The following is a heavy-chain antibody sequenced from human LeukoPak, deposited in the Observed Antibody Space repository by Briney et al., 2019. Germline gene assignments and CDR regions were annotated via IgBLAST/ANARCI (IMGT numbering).Heavy chain of an antibody. D-gene: IGHD3-9*01. CDR3: ARGDIMTGYVFDY. CDR2: INPNSGGT. J-gene: IGHJ4*02. CDR1: GYTFTGYY. V-gene: IGHV1-2*02. Sequence: ASVKVSCKASGYTFTGYYMHWVRQAPGQGLEWMGWINPNSGGTNYAQKFQDRVTMTRDTSISTAYMELSRLRSDDMAVYYCARGDIMTGYVFDYWGQGTLVTVSS.